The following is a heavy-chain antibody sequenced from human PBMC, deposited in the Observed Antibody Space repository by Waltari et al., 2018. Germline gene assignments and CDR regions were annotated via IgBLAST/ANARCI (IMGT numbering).Heavy chain of an antibody. CDR1: GGTFSSYA. Sequence: QVQLVQSGAEVKKPGSSVKVSCKASGGTFSSYAISWVRQAPGQGLEWMGGIIPIVGTANYAQKFQGRVTITADKSTSTAYMELSSLRSEDTAVYYCARVGVGPYDSSGYLDYWGQGTLVTVSS. CDR3: ARVGVGPYDSSGYLDY. J-gene: IGHJ4*02. V-gene: IGHV1-69*14. D-gene: IGHD3-22*01. CDR2: IIPIVGTA.